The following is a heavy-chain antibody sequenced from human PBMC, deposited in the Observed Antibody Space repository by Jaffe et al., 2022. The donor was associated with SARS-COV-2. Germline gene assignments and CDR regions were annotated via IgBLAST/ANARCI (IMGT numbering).Heavy chain of an antibody. Sequence: QVQLQESGPGLVKPSQTLSLTCTVSGDSINSGYYYWSWFRQFPGKGLEWFGYVYFNGNTNYNPSLKSRINMSVDTSKNQFSLKLTSVTAADTAVYYCASLHSIPTEWLIEHWGQGILVTVSS. V-gene: IGHV4-31*03. CDR2: VYFNGNT. CDR1: GDSINSGYYY. D-gene: IGHD3-3*01. J-gene: IGHJ4*02. CDR3: ASLHSIPTEWLIEH.